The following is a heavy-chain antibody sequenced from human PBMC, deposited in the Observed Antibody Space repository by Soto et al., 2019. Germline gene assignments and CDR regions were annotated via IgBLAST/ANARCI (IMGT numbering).Heavy chain of an antibody. J-gene: IGHJ6*02. D-gene: IGHD4-4*01. CDR2: LNPKNGET. CDR3: ARFKVRGRVYFYGLDL. Sequence: QGQLVQSGAEMRKPGASVRVSCKASESTFTDHDIHWVRQAAGQVPEWLGWLNPKNGETGQEQTFQGSLTLTRDISTNTAYMELTSLTPDDTAIYFCARFKVRGRVYFYGLDLWGQGTAVTVSS. CDR1: ESTFTDHD. V-gene: IGHV1-8*01.